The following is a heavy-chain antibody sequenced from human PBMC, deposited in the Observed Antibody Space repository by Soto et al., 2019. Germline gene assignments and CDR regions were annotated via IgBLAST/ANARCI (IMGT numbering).Heavy chain of an antibody. CDR1: GDSVSSNGAW. V-gene: IGHV6-1*01. Sequence: SQTLSLTCVISGDSVSSNGAWWNWIRQSPTRGLQWLGRIYYRSKWFHDYAASVESRMAINPDTSRNQFSLQLNYVTPEDTAVYYCARVHCSAGTCLDCLDFWGQGTTVTVSS. J-gene: IGHJ6*02. D-gene: IGHD2-15*01. CDR2: IYYRSKWFH. CDR3: ARVHCSAGTCLDCLDF.